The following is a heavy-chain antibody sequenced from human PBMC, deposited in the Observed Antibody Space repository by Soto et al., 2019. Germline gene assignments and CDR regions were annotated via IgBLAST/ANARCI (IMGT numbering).Heavy chain of an antibody. Sequence: QVQLVESGGGVVQPGRSLRLSCAASGFTFSSYGMHWVRQAPGKGLEWVAVISYDGSNKYYADSVKGRFTISRDNSKNTLYLQMNSLRAEDTAVYYCAKDRGSVVVTAKDYWGQGTLVTVSS. CDR3: AKDRGSVVVTAKDY. J-gene: IGHJ4*02. CDR2: ISYDGSNK. D-gene: IGHD2-21*02. V-gene: IGHV3-30*18. CDR1: GFTFSSYG.